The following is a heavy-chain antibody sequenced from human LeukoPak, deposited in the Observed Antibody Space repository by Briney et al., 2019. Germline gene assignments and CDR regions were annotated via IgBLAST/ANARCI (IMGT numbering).Heavy chain of an antibody. Sequence: SETLSLTCAVYGGSFSGYYWSWIRQPPGKGLEWIGEINHSGSTNYNPSLKSRVTISVDTSKNQFSLKLSSVTAADTAVYYCARGRSRYCSSTSCYRHSFDPWGQGTLVTVSS. CDR2: INHSGST. CDR1: GGSFSGYY. D-gene: IGHD2-2*01. V-gene: IGHV4-34*01. CDR3: ARGRSRYCSSTSCYRHSFDP. J-gene: IGHJ5*02.